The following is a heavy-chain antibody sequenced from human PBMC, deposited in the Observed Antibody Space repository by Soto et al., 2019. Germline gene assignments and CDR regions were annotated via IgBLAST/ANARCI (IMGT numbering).Heavy chain of an antibody. CDR2: IWYDGSNK. V-gene: IGHV3-33*01. Sequence: GGSLRLSCAASGFTFSNYGMHWVRQVPVKGLEWVAFIWYDGSNKYYADSVEGRFTISRDNSKNTLYLQMDSLRAEDTAMYYCARDFCNSRSCPFDYWGQGTQVTVSS. CDR3: ARDFCNSRSCPFDY. D-gene: IGHD2-15*01. CDR1: GFTFSNYG. J-gene: IGHJ4*02.